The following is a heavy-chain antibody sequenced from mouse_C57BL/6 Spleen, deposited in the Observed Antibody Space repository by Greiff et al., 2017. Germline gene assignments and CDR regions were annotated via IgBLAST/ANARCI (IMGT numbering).Heavy chain of an antibody. Sequence: EVMLVESGGGLVKPGGSLKLSCAASGFTFSSYAMSWVRQTPEKRLEWVATISDGGSYTYYPGNVKGRFTISRDNAKNNLYLQMSHLKSEDTAMYYCARDPGAWFAYWGQGTLVTVSA. J-gene: IGHJ3*01. CDR2: ISDGGSYT. V-gene: IGHV5-4*01. CDR3: ARDPGAWFAY. CDR1: GFTFSSYA.